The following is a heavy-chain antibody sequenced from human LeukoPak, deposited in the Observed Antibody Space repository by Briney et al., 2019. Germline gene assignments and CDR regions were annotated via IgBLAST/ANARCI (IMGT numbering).Heavy chain of an antibody. Sequence: GASVKVSCKASGYTFTSYGISWVRQAPGHGLEWRGWISAYNGNTNYAQKLQGRVTITTDTSTSTAYMELRSLRSDDTAVYYCARDFETSYYGSGKPVDYWGQGTLVTVSS. CDR1: GYTFTSYG. D-gene: IGHD3-10*01. CDR2: ISAYNGNT. CDR3: ARDFETSYYGSGKPVDY. J-gene: IGHJ4*02. V-gene: IGHV1-18*04.